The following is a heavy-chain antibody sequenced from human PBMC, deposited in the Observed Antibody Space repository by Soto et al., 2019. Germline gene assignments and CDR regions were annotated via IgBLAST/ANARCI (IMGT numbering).Heavy chain of an antibody. CDR3: ARERGVGASMVRGVRWFDP. Sequence: QVQLQESGPGLVKPSQTLSLACTVSGASITSGGYYWTWIRQHPGKGLEWIGYIYHTGDTGYNASLKSRITISVDTSKNQFSLNLSSVTAADTAFYYCARERGVGASMVRGVRWFDPWGQGTLVTVSS. J-gene: IGHJ5*02. D-gene: IGHD3-10*01. CDR1: GASITSGGYY. CDR2: IYHTGDT. V-gene: IGHV4-31*03.